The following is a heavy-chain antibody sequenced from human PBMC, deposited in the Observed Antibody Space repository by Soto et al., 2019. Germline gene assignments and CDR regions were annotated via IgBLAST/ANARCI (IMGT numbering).Heavy chain of an antibody. D-gene: IGHD3-10*02. CDR1: GGSFSGYY. V-gene: IGHV4-34*01. Sequence: SETLSLTCAVYGGSFSGYYWSWIRQPPGKGLEWIGEINHSGSTNYNPSLKSRVTISVDTSKNQLSLKLSSVTAADTSVYYCARGRRIVRGVIFNWFDPWGQGTLVTVSS. CDR2: INHSGST. CDR3: ARGRRIVRGVIFNWFDP. J-gene: IGHJ5*02.